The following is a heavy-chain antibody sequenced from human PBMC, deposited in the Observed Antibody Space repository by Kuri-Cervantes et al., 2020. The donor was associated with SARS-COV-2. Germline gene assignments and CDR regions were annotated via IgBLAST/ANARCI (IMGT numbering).Heavy chain of an antibody. CDR2: IIPIFGTA. CDR1: GGTFSSYA. V-gene: IGHV1-69*13. D-gene: IGHD3-22*01. J-gene: IGHJ6*03. CDR3: ALGYWGSGYPRSYYYMDV. Sequence: SVKVSCKASGGTFSSYAVSWVRQDPGQGLEWMGGIIPIFGTANYAQKFQGRVTITADESTSTAYMDLTSLRSEDTAVYYCALGYWGSGYPRSYYYMDVWGKGTTVTVSS.